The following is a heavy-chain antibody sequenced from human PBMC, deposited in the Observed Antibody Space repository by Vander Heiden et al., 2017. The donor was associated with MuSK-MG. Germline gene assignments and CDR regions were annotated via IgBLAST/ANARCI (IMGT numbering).Heavy chain of an antibody. J-gene: IGHJ4*02. CDR1: GGSITSTSYS. D-gene: IGHD3-16*01. V-gene: IGHV4-39*01. Sequence: QLQLQESGPGLVKPSETLSLTCTVPGGSITSTSYSWGWIRQPPGKGLEWIGSIYYSGSTYYNPSLKSRVTISVDTSKNQFSLKLSSVTAADTAVYYCARQGPYYDYVWGSFDYWGQGTLVTVSS. CDR2: IYYSGST. CDR3: ARQGPYYDYVWGSFDY.